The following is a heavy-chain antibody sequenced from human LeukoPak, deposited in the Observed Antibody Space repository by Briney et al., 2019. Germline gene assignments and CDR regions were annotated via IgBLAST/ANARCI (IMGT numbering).Heavy chain of an antibody. Sequence: GGSLRLSCAASGFTFGRNAMSWVRQAPGKGLEWVSGLSDNGLTTYYADSVKGRFTISRDNSKNTLYLQMSSLRAEDTAVYYCAKLPNNYYYYMDVWGKGTTVTVSS. CDR3: AKLPNNYYYYMDV. CDR2: LSDNGLTT. V-gene: IGHV3-23*01. J-gene: IGHJ6*03. CDR1: GFTFGRNA.